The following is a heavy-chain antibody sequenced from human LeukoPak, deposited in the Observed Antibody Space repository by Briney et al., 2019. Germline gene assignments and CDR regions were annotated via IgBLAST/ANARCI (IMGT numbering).Heavy chain of an antibody. Sequence: SETLSLTCTVSGGSISSYYWSWIRQPPGKGLEWIGYIYYSGSTNYNPSLKSRVTISVDTSKNQFSLKLSSVTAADTAVYYCARQSGYDHFDYWGQGTLVTVSS. J-gene: IGHJ4*02. CDR3: ARQSGYDHFDY. D-gene: IGHD5-12*01. V-gene: IGHV4-59*08. CDR2: IYYSGST. CDR1: GGSISSYY.